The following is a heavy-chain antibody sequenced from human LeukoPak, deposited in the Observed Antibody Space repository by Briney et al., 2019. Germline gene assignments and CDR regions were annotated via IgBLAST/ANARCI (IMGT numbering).Heavy chain of an antibody. D-gene: IGHD6-19*01. Sequence: GGSLRLSCAASGFTFSSYAMHWVRQAPGKGLEWVAVMSYDGSNKYYADSVKGRFTISRDNSKNTVYLQMNSLRAEDTAVYYCARDRYSSGWFRETHYYYYYGMDLWGQGTTVSVSS. CDR2: MSYDGSNK. CDR1: GFTFSSYA. J-gene: IGHJ6*02. CDR3: ARDRYSSGWFRETHYYYYYGMDL. V-gene: IGHV3-30*04.